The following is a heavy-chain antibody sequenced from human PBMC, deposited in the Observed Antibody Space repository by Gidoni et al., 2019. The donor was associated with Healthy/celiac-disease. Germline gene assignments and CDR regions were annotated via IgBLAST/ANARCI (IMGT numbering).Heavy chain of an antibody. CDR3: ARDRFLGTMIVVALYSY. CDR1: GFTFCSYA. V-gene: IGHV3-30-3*01. CDR2: ISADGSNK. Sequence: QVQLVESGGGVVQPGWSLRLHCAASGFTFCSYAMHWVRQAPGKGLGWVAVISADGSNKYYAESVQGRFTISSDNSKNTLYLQMNSLRAEDTSVYYCARDRFLGTMIVVALYSYWGQGTLVTVSS. D-gene: IGHD3-22*01. J-gene: IGHJ4*02.